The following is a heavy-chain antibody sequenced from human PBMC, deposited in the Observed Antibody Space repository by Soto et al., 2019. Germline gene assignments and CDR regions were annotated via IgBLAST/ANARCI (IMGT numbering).Heavy chain of an antibody. CDR2: INAGNGNT. V-gene: IGHV1-3*01. CDR3: ARDAKPNYYDSRGYYGY. CDR1: GYTFTSYA. J-gene: IGHJ4*02. Sequence: ASVKVSCKASGYTFTSYAMHWVRQAPGQRLEWMGWINAGNGNTKYSQKFQGRVTITRDTSASTAYMELSSLRSEDTAVYYCARDAKPNYYDSRGYYGYWGQGTLVTVSS. D-gene: IGHD3-22*01.